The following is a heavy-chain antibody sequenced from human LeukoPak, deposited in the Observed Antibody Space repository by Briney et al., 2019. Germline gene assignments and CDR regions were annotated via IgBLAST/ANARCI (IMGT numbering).Heavy chain of an antibody. CDR2: TYYRSKWYN. J-gene: IGHJ6*03. D-gene: IGHD1-26*01. Sequence: SQTLSLTCAISGDSVSSNSAAWNWIRQSPSRGLEWLGRTYYRSKWYNDYAVSVKSRITINPDTSKNQFSLQLNSVTPEDTAVYYCARGWIGGWELHYYYYYMDVWGKGTTVTVSS. V-gene: IGHV6-1*01. CDR1: GDSVSSNSAA. CDR3: ARGWIGGWELHYYYYYMDV.